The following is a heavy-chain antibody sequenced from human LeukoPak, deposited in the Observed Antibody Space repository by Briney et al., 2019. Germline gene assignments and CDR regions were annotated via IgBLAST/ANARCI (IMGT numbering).Heavy chain of an antibody. CDR1: GFTFSSYA. CDR2: ISYDGSNK. J-gene: IGHJ5*02. D-gene: IGHD3-10*01. V-gene: IGHV3-30-3*01. Sequence: GGSLRLSCAASGFTFSSYAMHWVRQAPGKGLEWVAVISYDGSNKYYADSVKGRFTISRDNSKNTLYLQMNSLRAEDTAVYYCAREDRRGALSPNWFDPWGQGTLVTVSS. CDR3: AREDRRGALSPNWFDP.